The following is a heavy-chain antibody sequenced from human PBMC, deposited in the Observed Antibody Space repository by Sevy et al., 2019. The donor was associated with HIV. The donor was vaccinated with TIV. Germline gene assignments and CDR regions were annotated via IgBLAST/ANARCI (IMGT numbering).Heavy chain of an antibody. V-gene: IGHV3-20*04. CDR3: ARERSCGGDCYYFDY. J-gene: IGHJ4*02. D-gene: IGHD2-21*02. CDR1: ELNFDDYG. Sequence: GGSLRLSCAATELNFDDYGMSWVRQAPGKELEGVSAINWNGVAPSYADFVKGRFTFSRDNAKNSLYVQMNSRRAEDTALYYCARERSCGGDCYYFDYWGQGTLVTFSS. CDR2: INWNGVAP.